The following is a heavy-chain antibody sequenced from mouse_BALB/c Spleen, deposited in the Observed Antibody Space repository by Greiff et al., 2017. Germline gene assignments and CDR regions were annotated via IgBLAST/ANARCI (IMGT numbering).Heavy chain of an antibody. V-gene: IGHV2-9*02. D-gene: IGHD3-3*01. J-gene: IGHJ3*01. Sequence: VQLVESGPGLVAPSQSLSITCTVSGFSLTSYVVHWVRQPPGKGLEWMGVIWPGGRKNYNSAQLSRLSISKNNSKSQVFLKMNSLQTDDTAMYYCARDEGLKGFAYWGKGTLVTVSA. CDR2: IWPGGRK. CDR1: GFSLTSYV. CDR3: ARDEGLKGFAY.